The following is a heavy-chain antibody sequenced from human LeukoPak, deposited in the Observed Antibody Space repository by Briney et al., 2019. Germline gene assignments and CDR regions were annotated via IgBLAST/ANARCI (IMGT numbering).Heavy chain of an antibody. CDR3: AKGAIAASTRYYFDY. V-gene: IGHV3-30*02. J-gene: IGHJ4*02. Sequence: GGSLRLSCAASGFTFSSYGMHWVRQAPGKGLEWVAFIRYDGSNKYYADSVEGRFTISRDNSKNTLYLQMNSLRAEDTAVYYCAKGAIAASTRYYFDYWGQGTLVTVSS. CDR2: IRYDGSNK. CDR1: GFTFSSYG.